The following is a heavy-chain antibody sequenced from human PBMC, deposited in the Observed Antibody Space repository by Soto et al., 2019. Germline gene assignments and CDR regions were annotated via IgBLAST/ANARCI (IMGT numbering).Heavy chain of an antibody. CDR2: IYTEGRT. CDR1: GFTVSSRY. V-gene: IGHV3-53*01. D-gene: IGHD1-20*01. Sequence: GGSLRLSCAASGFTVSSRYMSWVRQAPGKGLEWVSVIYTEGRTFYADSVKGRFTISRDNSKNTLYLQMDSLRAEDTAVYYCARGVTVGVTGPDYWGQGKLVTVSS. J-gene: IGHJ4*02. CDR3: ARGVTVGVTGPDY.